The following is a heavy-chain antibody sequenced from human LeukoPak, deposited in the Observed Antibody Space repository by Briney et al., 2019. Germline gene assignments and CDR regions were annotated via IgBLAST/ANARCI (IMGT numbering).Heavy chain of an antibody. CDR3: AREGQITIFGVVQYYFDY. CDR2: IYTSGST. V-gene: IGHV4-61*02. J-gene: IGHJ4*02. CDR1: GGSISSGSYY. D-gene: IGHD3-3*01. Sequence: PSETLSLTCTVSGGSISSGSYYWSWIRQPAGKGLEWIGRIYTSGSTNYNPSLKSRVTISVDTSKNQFSLKLSSVTAADTAVYYCAREGQITIFGVVQYYFDYWGQGTLVTVSS.